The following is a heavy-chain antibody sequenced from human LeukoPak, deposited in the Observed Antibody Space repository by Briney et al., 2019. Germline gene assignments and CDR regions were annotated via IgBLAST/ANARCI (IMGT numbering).Heavy chain of an antibody. J-gene: IGHJ4*02. CDR1: GFTFSSHA. D-gene: IGHD1-7*01. CDR3: AKGSSGTASNPVDY. Sequence: GGSLRLSCAAAGFTFSSHAMTYVRQAPGKGMDWVSAINDDGGGTYYADSVKGRFTVSRDNSKNTLFLQMNSLRAEDTAMYYCAKGSSGTASNPVDYWGQGTLVTVSS. CDR2: INDDGGGT. V-gene: IGHV3-23*01.